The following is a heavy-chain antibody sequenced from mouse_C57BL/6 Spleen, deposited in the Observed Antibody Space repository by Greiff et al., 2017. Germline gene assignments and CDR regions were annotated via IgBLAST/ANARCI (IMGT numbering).Heavy chain of an antibody. CDR3: AGGNLVLWSAWFAY. CDR2: INPNYGTT. V-gene: IGHV1-39*01. J-gene: IGHJ3*01. D-gene: IGHD1-1*02. CDR1: GYSFTDYN. Sequence: VQLQQSGPELVKPGASVKISCKASGYSFTDYNMNWVKQSNGKSLEWIGVINPNYGTTSSHQKLQGQATLTVDQSSSTAYMQHNSLTSEDSAVYYCAGGNLVLWSAWFAYWGQGTLVTVSA.